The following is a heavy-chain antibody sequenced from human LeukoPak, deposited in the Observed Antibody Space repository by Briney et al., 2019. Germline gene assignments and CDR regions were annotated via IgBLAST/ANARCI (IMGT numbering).Heavy chain of an antibody. J-gene: IGHJ4*02. Sequence: GGSLRLSCAASGFTFSSYGMHWVRQAPGKGLEWVAFIRYDGSNKYYADSVKGRFTISRDNSKNTLYLQMNSLRAEDTAVYYCAKEDYDILTGYPRPFDYWGQGTLVTVSS. D-gene: IGHD3-9*01. CDR1: GFTFSSYG. V-gene: IGHV3-30*02. CDR3: AKEDYDILTGYPRPFDY. CDR2: IRYDGSNK.